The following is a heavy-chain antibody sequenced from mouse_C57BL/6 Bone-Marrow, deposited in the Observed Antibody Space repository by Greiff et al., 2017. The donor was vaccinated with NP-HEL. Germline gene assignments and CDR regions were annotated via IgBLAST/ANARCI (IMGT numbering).Heavy chain of an antibody. CDR2: INSDGGST. V-gene: IGHV5-2*01. CDR3: ARHPYPLWITRRWFAY. Sequence: EVKLVESGGGLVQPGESLKLSCESNEYEFPSHDMSWVRKTPEKRLELVAAINSDGGSTYYPDTMERRFIISRDNTKKTLYLQMSSLRSEDTALYYCARHPYPLWITRRWFAYWGQGTLVTVSA. D-gene: IGHD2-4*01. J-gene: IGHJ3*01. CDR1: EYEFPSHD.